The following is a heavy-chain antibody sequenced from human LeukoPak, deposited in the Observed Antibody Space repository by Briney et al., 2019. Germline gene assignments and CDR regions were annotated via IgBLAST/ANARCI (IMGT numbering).Heavy chain of an antibody. J-gene: IGHJ4*02. V-gene: IGHV1-69*04. Sequence: ASVKVSCKASGGTFSSYAISWVRQAPGQGLEWMGRIIPILGIANYAQKFQGRVTITADKSTSTAYMELSSLRSEDTAVYYCARGVDGYNPFDYWGQGTLVTVSS. CDR2: IIPILGIA. D-gene: IGHD5-24*01. CDR3: ARGVDGYNPFDY. CDR1: GGTFSSYA.